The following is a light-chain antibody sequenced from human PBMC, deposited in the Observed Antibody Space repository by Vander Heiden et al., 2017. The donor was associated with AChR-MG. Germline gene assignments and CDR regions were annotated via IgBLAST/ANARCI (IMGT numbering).Light chain of an antibody. Sequence: EIVFTQSPATLSLSPGERATLSCRASQSVSSYLAWYQQKPGQAPRLLIYDASNRATGIPARFSGSGSGTDFTLTISSLEPEDFAVYYCQQRSNWPLVTFGGGTKVEIK. J-gene: IGKJ4*01. CDR2: DAS. CDR3: QQRSNWPLVT. V-gene: IGKV3-11*01. CDR1: QSVSSY.